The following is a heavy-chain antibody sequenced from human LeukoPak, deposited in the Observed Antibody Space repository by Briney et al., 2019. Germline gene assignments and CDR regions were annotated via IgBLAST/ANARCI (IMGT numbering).Heavy chain of an antibody. V-gene: IGHV3-7*03. D-gene: IGHD6-19*01. J-gene: IGHJ4*02. CDR2: IKQDGSEK. CDR3: AKDTIAVAGRIDY. CDR1: GFTFSNYW. Sequence: GGSLRLSRAASGFTFSNYWMSWVRQAPGKGLEWVANIKQDGSEKYYVDSVKGRFTISRDNAKNSLYLQMNSLRAEDTAFYYCAKDTIAVAGRIDYWGQGTLVTVSS.